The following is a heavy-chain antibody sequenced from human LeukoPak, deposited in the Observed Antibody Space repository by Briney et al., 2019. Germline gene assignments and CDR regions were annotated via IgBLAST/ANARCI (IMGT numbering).Heavy chain of an antibody. CDR2: ISCSWGST. J-gene: IGHJ1*01. D-gene: IGHD3-22*01. V-gene: IGHV3-23*01. Sequence: PGGSLRFSCAASGFTFSSYAMSWVRQAPGKGLEWVSAISCSWGSTYYADSVKGRFTISRDNSKNTLYLQMSSLRAEDTAVYYCAKDGDYYDSSGYPVYFQHWGQGTLVTGPS. CDR1: GFTFSSYA. CDR3: AKDGDYYDSSGYPVYFQH.